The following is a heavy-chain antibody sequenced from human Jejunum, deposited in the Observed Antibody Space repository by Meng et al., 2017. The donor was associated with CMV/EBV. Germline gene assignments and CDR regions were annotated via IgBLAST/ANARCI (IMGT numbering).Heavy chain of an antibody. J-gene: IGHJ4*02. CDR2: IDYRGST. Sequence: HLQESGPGLVGPSQTLSLTCTASGASVRSGDFFWSWIRQPPGKGLEYIGYIDYRGSTYYNPSLKSRVTMSMDTSKNQFSLKLTSVTAADTAVYYCARGYSSGWNYFHYWGQGTLVTVSS. CDR1: GASVRSGDFF. D-gene: IGHD6-19*01. V-gene: IGHV4-30-4*01. CDR3: ARGYSSGWNYFHY.